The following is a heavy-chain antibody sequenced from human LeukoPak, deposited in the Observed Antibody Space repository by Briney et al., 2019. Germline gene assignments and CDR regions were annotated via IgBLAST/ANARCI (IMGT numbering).Heavy chain of an antibody. Sequence: PGGSLRLSCAASGFTFSSYAMTWVRQAPGKGREWVSTINGGGGSTYYADSVKGRFTISRDNSKNTLYLQMNSLRAEDTAVYYCANSNPISYYYDSSGFPNWFDPWGQGTLVTVSS. CDR3: ANSNPISYYYDSSGFPNWFDP. V-gene: IGHV3-23*01. D-gene: IGHD3-22*01. CDR1: GFTFSSYA. J-gene: IGHJ5*02. CDR2: INGGGGST.